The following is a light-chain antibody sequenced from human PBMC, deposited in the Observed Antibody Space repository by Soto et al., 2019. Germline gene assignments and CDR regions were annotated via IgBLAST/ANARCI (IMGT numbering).Light chain of an antibody. Sequence: QSALTQPASVSESPGQSITISCTGSSSDIGRTYYVSWYQHHPGKAPKLIIFDVANRASGVSSRFSGSKSGNTAYLVISGLQPEDEADYYCSAYSSAYSLFVFGSGTKLTVL. J-gene: IGLJ1*01. CDR1: SSDIGRTYY. CDR3: SAYSSAYSLFV. CDR2: DVA. V-gene: IGLV2-14*03.